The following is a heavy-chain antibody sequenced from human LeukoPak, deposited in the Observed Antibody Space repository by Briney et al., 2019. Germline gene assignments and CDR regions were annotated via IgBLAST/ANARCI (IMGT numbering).Heavy chain of an antibody. CDR2: IYYSGST. CDR1: GGSISSGGYY. D-gene: IGHD5-18*01. Sequence: SETLSLTCTVSGGSISSGGYYWSWIRQHPGKGLEWIGYIYYSGSTYYNPSLKSRVTISVDTSKNQFSLKLSSVTAADTAVYYCPRYVDTAMAFDYWGQGTLVTVSS. J-gene: IGHJ4*02. V-gene: IGHV4-31*03. CDR3: PRYVDTAMAFDY.